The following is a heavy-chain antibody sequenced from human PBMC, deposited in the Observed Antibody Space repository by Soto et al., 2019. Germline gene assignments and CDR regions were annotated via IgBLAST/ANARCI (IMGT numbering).Heavy chain of an antibody. V-gene: IGHV3-74*01. CDR1: GFTFSSYW. CDR3: ARERIVVVTATVFDY. Sequence: GGSLRLSCAASGFTFSSYWMHWVRQAPGKGLVWVSRINSDGSSTSYADSVKGRFTISRDNAKNTLYLQMNSLRAEDTAVYYCARERIVVVTATVFDYWGQGTLVTVSS. CDR2: INSDGSST. J-gene: IGHJ4*02. D-gene: IGHD2-21*02.